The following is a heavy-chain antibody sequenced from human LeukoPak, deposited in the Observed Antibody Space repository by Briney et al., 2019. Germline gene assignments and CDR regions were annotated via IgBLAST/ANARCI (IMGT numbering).Heavy chain of an antibody. CDR3: ASFITMVRGVNDAFDI. Sequence: SETLSLTCTVSGGSISSYYWSWIRQPPGKGVEWIGYIYYSGSTNYNPSLKSRVTISVDTSKNQFSLKLSSVTAADTAVYYCASFITMVRGVNDAFDIWGQGAMVTVSS. J-gene: IGHJ3*02. D-gene: IGHD3-10*01. CDR2: IYYSGST. CDR1: GGSISSYY. V-gene: IGHV4-59*01.